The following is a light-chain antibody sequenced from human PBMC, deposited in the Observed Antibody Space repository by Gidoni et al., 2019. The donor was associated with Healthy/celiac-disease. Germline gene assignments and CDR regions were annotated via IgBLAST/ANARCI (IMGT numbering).Light chain of an antibody. CDR3: QAWDSSTGV. J-gene: IGLJ1*01. CDR2: QDS. CDR1: KLGDKY. V-gene: IGLV3-1*01. Sequence: SYDLTQPPSVSVSPGQTAIITCSGDKLGDKYACWYQQKPGQSPVLVIDQDSKRPAGIPGRFAGYNSGNTATLTISGTQAMDEADYYCQAWDSSTGVFGTGTKVTVL.